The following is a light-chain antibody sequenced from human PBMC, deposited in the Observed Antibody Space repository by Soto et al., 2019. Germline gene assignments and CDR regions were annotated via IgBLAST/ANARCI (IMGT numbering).Light chain of an antibody. CDR3: CSYAGTYTYVV. CDR1: SSDFGGYSF. Sequence: QSALTQPRSVSGSPGQSVTISCTGTSSDFGGYSFVSWYQHHPGKAPKVLIYDVSKRPSGVPDRFSGSKSGNTASLTISGLQAEDEADYHCCSYAGTYTYVVFGGGTKVTVL. J-gene: IGLJ2*01. V-gene: IGLV2-11*01. CDR2: DVS.